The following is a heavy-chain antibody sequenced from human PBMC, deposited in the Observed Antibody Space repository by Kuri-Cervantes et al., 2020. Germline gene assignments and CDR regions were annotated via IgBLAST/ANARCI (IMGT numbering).Heavy chain of an antibody. V-gene: IGHV3-43D*04. J-gene: IGHJ3*02. CDR2: ISWDGGST. D-gene: IGHD2-2*01. CDR3: AKALSTDSEYAFDI. CDR1: GFTFDDYA. Sequence: GESLKISCAASGFTFDDYAMHWVRQAPGKGLEWVSLISWDGGSTYYADSVKGRFTIYRDNSKDSLYLQMNSLRAEDTALYYCAKALSTDSEYAFDIWGQGTMVTVSS.